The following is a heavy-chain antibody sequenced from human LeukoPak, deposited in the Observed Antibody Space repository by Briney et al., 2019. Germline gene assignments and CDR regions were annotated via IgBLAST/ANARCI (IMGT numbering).Heavy chain of an antibody. D-gene: IGHD3-22*01. CDR1: GGSISSYY. CDR2: IYYSGST. J-gene: IGHJ5*02. Sequence: SETLSLTCTVSGGSISSYYWSWIRQPPGKGLEWIGYIYYSGSTNYNPSLKSRVTISVDTSKNQFSLKLSSVTAADTAVYYCARGSFYDSSGYYDQGDNDNWFDPWGQGTLVTVSS. CDR3: ARGSFYDSSGYYDQGDNDNWFDP. V-gene: IGHV4-59*12.